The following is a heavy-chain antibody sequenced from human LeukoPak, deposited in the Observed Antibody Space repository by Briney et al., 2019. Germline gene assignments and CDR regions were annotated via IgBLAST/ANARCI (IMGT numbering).Heavy chain of an antibody. D-gene: IGHD5-24*01. Sequence: VASVNVSCKASGGTFSSYAISWVRQAPGQGLEWMGGIIPIFGTANYAQKFQGRVTITADESTSTAYMELSSLRSEDTAVYYCARGGWLQFYFDYWGQGTLVTVSS. J-gene: IGHJ4*02. CDR1: GGTFSSYA. V-gene: IGHV1-69*13. CDR3: ARGGWLQFYFDY. CDR2: IIPIFGTA.